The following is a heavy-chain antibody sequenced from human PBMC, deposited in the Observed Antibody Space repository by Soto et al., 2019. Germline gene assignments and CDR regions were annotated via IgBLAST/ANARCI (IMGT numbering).Heavy chain of an antibody. J-gene: IGHJ1*01. CDR3: ARGQSPSGSYAYFQH. V-gene: IGHV3-21*01. D-gene: IGHD1-26*01. CDR1: GSTFSSYG. Sequence: GGSLRLSCAASGSTFSSYGMHWVRQAPGKGLEWVSAIRSNSSYKYYADSVKGRFTISRDNAKNSLYLQMNSLRAEDTAVYYCARGQSPSGSYAYFQHWGQGTLVTVSS. CDR2: IRSNSSYK.